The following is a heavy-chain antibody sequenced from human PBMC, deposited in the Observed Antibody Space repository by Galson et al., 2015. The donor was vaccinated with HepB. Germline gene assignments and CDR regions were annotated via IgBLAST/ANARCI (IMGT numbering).Heavy chain of an antibody. CDR2: ISAYNGNT. CDR3: ARDINYYGSDGPIYSGGY. J-gene: IGHJ4*02. CDR1: GYTFTSYG. V-gene: IGHV1-18*01. D-gene: IGHD3-10*01. Sequence: SVKVSCKASGYTFTSYGISWVRQAPGQGLEWMGWISAYNGNTNYAQKLQGRVTMTTDTSTSTAYMELRSLRSDDTAVYYCARDINYYGSDGPIYSGGYWGQGTLVTVSS.